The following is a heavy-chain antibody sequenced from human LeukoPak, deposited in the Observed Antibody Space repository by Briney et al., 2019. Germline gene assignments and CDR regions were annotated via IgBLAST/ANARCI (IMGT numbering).Heavy chain of an antibody. V-gene: IGHV3-30*04. CDR1: GLNFKNYA. CDR3: AREAVNYGGSDY. D-gene: IGHD3-16*01. J-gene: IGHJ4*02. Sequence: GGSLRLSCGASGLNFKNYAMHWVRQAPGEGLEWVGVISYDGTKKYHAASVKGRFTISRDNPKNTVFLQMNDLRPDDMALYYCAREAVNYGGSDYWGQGTLVTVSS. CDR2: ISYDGTKK.